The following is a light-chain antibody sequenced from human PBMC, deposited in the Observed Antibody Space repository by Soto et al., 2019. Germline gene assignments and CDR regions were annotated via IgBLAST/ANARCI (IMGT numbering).Light chain of an antibody. J-gene: IGKJ1*01. V-gene: IGKV1-33*01. CDR1: QNINNY. CDR3: QQYENLPT. Sequence: DIQMTHPTSFVSACVGDRVSITCQASQNINNYLNWYQQKPGRAPKLLIYDASNLEAGVPSRFRGSGSGTDFTFTISRLQPEDIATYYCQQYENLPTFGQGTKVDI. CDR2: DAS.